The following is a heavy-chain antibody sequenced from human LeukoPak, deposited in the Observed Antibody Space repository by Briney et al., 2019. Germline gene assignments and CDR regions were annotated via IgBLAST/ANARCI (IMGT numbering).Heavy chain of an antibody. CDR2: ISNNGGST. J-gene: IGHJ3*02. CDR3: ARDRYDGDYVPLDAFDI. D-gene: IGHD4-17*01. V-gene: IGHV3-64*01. CDR1: GFTFSSYA. Sequence: GGSLRLSCAASGFTFSSYAMHWVRQAPGKGLEYVSAISNNGGSTYYANSVKGRFTISRDNPKNTLYLQMGSLRAEDMAVYYCARDRYDGDYVPLDAFDIWGQGTMVTVSS.